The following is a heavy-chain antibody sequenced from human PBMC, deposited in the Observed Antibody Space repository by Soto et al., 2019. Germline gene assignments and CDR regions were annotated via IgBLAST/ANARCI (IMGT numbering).Heavy chain of an antibody. D-gene: IGHD2-2*01. J-gene: IGHJ6*04. CDR2: IYYSGST. Sequence: SETLSLTCTVSGGSISSGGYYWSWIRQHPGKGLEWIGYIYYSGSTYYNPSLKSRVTISVDTSKNQFSLKLSSVTAADTAVYYCAREASTGYYYYGMDVWGKGTTVTVSS. CDR3: AREASTGYYYYGMDV. V-gene: IGHV4-31*03. CDR1: GGSISSGGYY.